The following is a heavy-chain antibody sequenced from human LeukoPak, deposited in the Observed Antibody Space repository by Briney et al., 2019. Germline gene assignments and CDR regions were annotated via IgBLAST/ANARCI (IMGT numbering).Heavy chain of an antibody. CDR1: GFSISSGYY. Sequence: SETLSLACVVSGFSISSGYYWGWIRQPPGKGLEWIGNIHPSGTMFHNSSLNSRVTMSIDTSKNQFSLKPSSVTAADTAVYYCAREAERRVVNWGQGTLVTVSS. V-gene: IGHV4-38-2*02. J-gene: IGHJ4*02. CDR2: IHPSGTM. D-gene: IGHD1-1*01. CDR3: AREAERRVVN.